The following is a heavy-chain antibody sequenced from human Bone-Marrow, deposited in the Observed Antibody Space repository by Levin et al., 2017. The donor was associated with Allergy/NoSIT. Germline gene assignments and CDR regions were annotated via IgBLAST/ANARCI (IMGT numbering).Heavy chain of an antibody. D-gene: IGHD4-17*01. CDR2: VSYDGSVE. V-gene: IGHV3-30*18. CDR1: GFTFTDYG. Sequence: SGGSLRLSCAASGFTFTDYGMHWVRQAPGKGLEWVAIVSYDGSVETYADSVEGRFTISRDNSNNILYLVKNSLRTEDTAVYFCSKDLGHAEYGQAFHVWGQGTLVTVSS. CDR3: SKDLGHAEYGQAFHV. J-gene: IGHJ3*01.